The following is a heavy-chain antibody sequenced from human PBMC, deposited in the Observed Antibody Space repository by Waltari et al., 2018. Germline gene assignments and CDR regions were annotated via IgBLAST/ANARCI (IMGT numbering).Heavy chain of an antibody. CDR2: ISSRNSPI. CDR1: GFTFTGYS. V-gene: IGHV3-48*01. CDR3: ARATGYYDGVLDY. Sequence: EVQLVESGGGLVHPGGSLRLSCAASGFTFTGYSFNWVRQAPGKGLEWVSFISSRNSPIYYADSVKGRFTISRDNAKNSLYLQMNGLRAEDTAVYYCARATGYYDGVLDYWGQGTLVTVSS. D-gene: IGHD3-22*01. J-gene: IGHJ4*02.